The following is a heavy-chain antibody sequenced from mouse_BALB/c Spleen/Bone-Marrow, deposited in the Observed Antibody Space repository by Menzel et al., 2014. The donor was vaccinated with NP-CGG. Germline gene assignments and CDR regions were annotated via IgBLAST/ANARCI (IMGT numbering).Heavy chain of an antibody. V-gene: IGHV2-9*02. J-gene: IGHJ2*01. Sequence: VQRVESGPGLVAPSQSLSITCTVSGFSLTSYGVHWVRQPPGKGLEWLGVIWTGGTTNYDSALMSRLSISKDNPESQVFLKMKSLQTDDTAIYYCARDYGSRHYFDYWGQGTTLTVSS. CDR3: ARDYGSRHYFDY. CDR1: GFSLTSYG. D-gene: IGHD1-1*01. CDR2: IWTGGTT.